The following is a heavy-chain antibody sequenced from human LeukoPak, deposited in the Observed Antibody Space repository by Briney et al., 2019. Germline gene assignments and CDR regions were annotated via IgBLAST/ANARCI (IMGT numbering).Heavy chain of an antibody. V-gene: IGHV1-8*01. CDR1: GYTFTSYD. J-gene: IGHJ4*02. Sequence: ASVKVSCKASGYTFTSYDINWVRQATGQGLEWMGWMNPNSGNTGYAQKFQGRVTMTEDTSTDTAYMELSSLRSEDTAVYYCATGGEGYWGQGTLVTVSS. D-gene: IGHD2-21*01. CDR2: MNPNSGNT. CDR3: ATGGEGY.